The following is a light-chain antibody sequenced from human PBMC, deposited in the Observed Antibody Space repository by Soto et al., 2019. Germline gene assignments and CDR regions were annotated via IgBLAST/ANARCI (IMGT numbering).Light chain of an antibody. Sequence: IPMTQSPSTLSASVGDRVTITCRASQSISSWLAWYQQKPGKAPKLLIYDASSLESGVPSRFSGSGSGTEFTLTISSLQPDDFATYYCQQYNSYSRFGQGTRLEIK. J-gene: IGKJ5*01. CDR3: QQYNSYSR. CDR2: DAS. CDR1: QSISSW. V-gene: IGKV1-5*01.